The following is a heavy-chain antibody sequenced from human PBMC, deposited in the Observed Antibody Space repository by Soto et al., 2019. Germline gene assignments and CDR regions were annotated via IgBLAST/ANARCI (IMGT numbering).Heavy chain of an antibody. Sequence: GASVKVSCKASGYTVTGYDMHWVRQAPGQGLEWMGIINPSGGSTSYAQKFQGRVTMTRDTSTSTVYMELSSLRSEDTAVYYCARDLVVAATPDAFDIWGQGTMVTVSS. CDR3: ARDLVVAATPDAFDI. J-gene: IGHJ3*02. D-gene: IGHD2-15*01. CDR2: INPSGGST. V-gene: IGHV1-46*01. CDR1: GYTVTGYD.